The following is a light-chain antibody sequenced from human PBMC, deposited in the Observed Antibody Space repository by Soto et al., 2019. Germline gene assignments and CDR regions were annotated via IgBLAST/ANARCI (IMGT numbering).Light chain of an antibody. Sequence: EIVLTQSPATLSLSPGERATLSCRASQSVSRYLAWYQTKPGQAPRLLIYDASNRDTGIPARFSGSGSGTDFALTIGSLEPEGFAVYYCQQRKLPPYPVGQGTRLEIK. J-gene: IGKJ2*01. CDR2: DAS. CDR3: QQRKLPPYP. CDR1: QSVSRY. V-gene: IGKV3-11*01.